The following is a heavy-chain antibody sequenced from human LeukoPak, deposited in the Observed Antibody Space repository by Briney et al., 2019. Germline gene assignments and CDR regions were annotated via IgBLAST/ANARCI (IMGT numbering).Heavy chain of an antibody. J-gene: IGHJ4*02. CDR1: GFTFSSYA. D-gene: IGHD3-9*01. V-gene: IGHV3-23*01. CDR2: ISGSGGST. Sequence: PGGSLRLSCAASGFTFSSYAMSWVRQAPGKGLEWVSAISGSGGSTYYADSVKGRFTISRDNSKNTLYLQMNSLRAEDTAVSYCAVDLYYDILTGYEYWGQGTLVTVSS. CDR3: AVDLYYDILTGYEY.